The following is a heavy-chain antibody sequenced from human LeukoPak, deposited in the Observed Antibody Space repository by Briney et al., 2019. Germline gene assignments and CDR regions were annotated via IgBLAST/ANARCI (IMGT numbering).Heavy chain of an antibody. CDR3: ARLYYDSSGSFAY. J-gene: IGHJ4*02. Sequence: PGGSLRLSCAASGFTFSSYSMNWVRQAPGGGLEWVASIRSSSSYIYYADSVKGRFTITRDNAKNSLYLQMNSLRAEDTAVYYCARLYYDSSGSFAYWGQGTLVTVSS. D-gene: IGHD3-22*01. CDR2: IRSSSSYI. V-gene: IGHV3-21*01. CDR1: GFTFSSYS.